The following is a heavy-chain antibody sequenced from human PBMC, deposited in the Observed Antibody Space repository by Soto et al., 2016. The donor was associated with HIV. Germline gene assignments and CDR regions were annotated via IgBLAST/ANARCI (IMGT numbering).Heavy chain of an antibody. D-gene: IGHD3-22*01. J-gene: IGHJ4*02. CDR3: AKGNSRMLMPGKYFDD. Sequence: EVQLLESGGDFVQPGGRLRLSCAASGFTFKSYAMTWVRQAPGKGLEWVSGISSSDISAYYAVSVKGRFTISRDNPRNTLYLQMNGLRAEDSATYYCAKGNSRMLMPGKYFDDWGQGTLVTVSS. CDR1: GFTFKSYA. CDR2: ISSSDISA. V-gene: IGHV3-23*01.